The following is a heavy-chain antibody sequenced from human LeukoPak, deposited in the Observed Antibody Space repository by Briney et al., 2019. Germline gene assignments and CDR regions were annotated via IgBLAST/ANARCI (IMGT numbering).Heavy chain of an antibody. J-gene: IGHJ3*02. CDR1: GFTFSSYS. CDR3: AKGRREKLLRGIVVLSAFDI. D-gene: IGHD2-15*01. V-gene: IGHV3-48*04. Sequence: GGSLRLSCAASGFTFSSYSMNWVRQAPGKGLEWVSYISSSSSTIYYADSVKGRFTISRDNAKNSLYLQMNSLRAEDTAVYYCAKGRREKLLRGIVVLSAFDIWGQGTMVTVSS. CDR2: ISSSSSTI.